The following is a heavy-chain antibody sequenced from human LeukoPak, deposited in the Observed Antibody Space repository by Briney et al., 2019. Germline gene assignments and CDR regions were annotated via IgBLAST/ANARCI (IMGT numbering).Heavy chain of an antibody. V-gene: IGHV1-18*01. J-gene: IGHJ4*02. Sequence: ASVKVSCKASGYTFSMYGFTWVRQAPGQGLEWMGWISAYNGNTNYAQKLQGRVSMTTETSTNTAYMELRSLRSDDTAVYYCARDLYYYGSGSPRTSFDYWGQGTLVTVSS. D-gene: IGHD3-10*01. CDR1: GYTFSMYG. CDR3: ARDLYYYGSGSPRTSFDY. CDR2: ISAYNGNT.